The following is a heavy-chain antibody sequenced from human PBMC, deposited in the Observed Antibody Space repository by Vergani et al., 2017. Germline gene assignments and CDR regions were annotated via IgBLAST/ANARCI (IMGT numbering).Heavy chain of an antibody. CDR2: IYYSGST. J-gene: IGHJ4*02. V-gene: IGHV4-39*07. Sequence: QVQLQESGPGLVKPSETLSLTCTVSGGSISSSSYYWGWIRQPPGKGLEWVGSIYYSGSTYYNPSLKSRVTISVDTSKNKFSRNLSPLTAADTAVYYCARDPTGGGYRDYWGQGTLVTVSS. CDR3: ARDPTGGGYRDY. CDR1: GGSISSSSYY. D-gene: IGHD1-1*01.